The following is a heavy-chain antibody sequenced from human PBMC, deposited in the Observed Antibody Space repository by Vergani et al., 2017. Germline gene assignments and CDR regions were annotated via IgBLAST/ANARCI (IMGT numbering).Heavy chain of an antibody. D-gene: IGHD3-10*01. J-gene: IGHJ4*02. Sequence: QVQLQESGPGLVKPSETLSLTCTVSGGSISSYYWSWIRQPPGKGLEWIGYIYSSGSTNYNPSLKSRVTISVATSKNQFSLKLSSVTAADTAVYYCARLLGGYYYGSGSYQDYWGQGTLVTVSS. CDR3: ARLLGGYYYGSGSYQDY. CDR2: IYSSGST. CDR1: GGSISSYY. V-gene: IGHV4-59*01.